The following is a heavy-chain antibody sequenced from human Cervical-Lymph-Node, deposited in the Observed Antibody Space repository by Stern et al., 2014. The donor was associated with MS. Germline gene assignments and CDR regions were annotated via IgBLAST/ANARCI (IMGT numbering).Heavy chain of an antibody. CDR1: GYSFTSYW. CDR3: ARRHCSSRRCGWFDP. D-gene: IGHD2-2*01. V-gene: IGHV5-51*01. J-gene: IGHJ5*02. Sequence: VQSGAEVKKPGESLKISCKGSGYSFTSYWIGWVRQMPGKGLEWMGIINPGNSDTRYSPSFQGQVTISADKSISTAYLQWSSLKASDTAMYYCARRHCSSRRCGWFDPWGQGTLVTVSS. CDR2: INPGNSDT.